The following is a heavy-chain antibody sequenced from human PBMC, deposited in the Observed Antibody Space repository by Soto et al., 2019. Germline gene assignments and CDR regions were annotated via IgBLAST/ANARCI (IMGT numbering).Heavy chain of an antibody. CDR1: GYTFTGYY. Sequence: ASVKVSCKASGYTFTGYYMHWVRQAPGQGLEWMGGINPNSGGTKYAHKFQGRVTMTRDKCISTAYMELSRLRSDDPAVYYFAGDKKVVVPASFSYSYGIDFWGQGTTVTVSS. CDR3: AGDKKVVVPASFSYSYGIDF. CDR2: INPNSGGT. V-gene: IGHV1-2*07. D-gene: IGHD2-2*01. J-gene: IGHJ6*02.